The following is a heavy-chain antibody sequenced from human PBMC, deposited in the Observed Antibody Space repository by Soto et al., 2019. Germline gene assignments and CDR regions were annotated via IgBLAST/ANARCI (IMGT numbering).Heavy chain of an antibody. CDR1: GFTFSSYG. Sequence: QVQLVESGGGVVQPGRSLRLSCAASGFTFSSYGMHRVRQAPGKGLEWVAVIWYDGSNKDYADSVKGRCTISRDNSKNPLYLQMNSRRAEDTAVYYCARDLVYYYGSGRIGNGMDVWGQGTTVTVS. V-gene: IGHV3-33*01. J-gene: IGHJ6*02. CDR3: ARDLVYYYGSGRIGNGMDV. CDR2: IWYDGSNK. D-gene: IGHD3-10*01.